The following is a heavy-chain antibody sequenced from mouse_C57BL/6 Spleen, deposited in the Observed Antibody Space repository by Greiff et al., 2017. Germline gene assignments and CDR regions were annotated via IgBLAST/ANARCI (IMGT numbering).Heavy chain of an antibody. V-gene: IGHV5-17*01. CDR2: ISSGSSTI. CDR1: GFTFSDYG. D-gene: IGHD2-1*01. J-gene: IGHJ1*03. CDR3: ARTPYGNYWYFDV. Sequence: EVMLVESGGGLVKPGGSLKLSCAASGFTFSDYGMHWVRQAPEKGLEWVSYISSGSSTIYYADTVKGRFTISRDNAKNTLFLQMTSLRSEDTAMYYCARTPYGNYWYFDVWGTGTTVTVSS.